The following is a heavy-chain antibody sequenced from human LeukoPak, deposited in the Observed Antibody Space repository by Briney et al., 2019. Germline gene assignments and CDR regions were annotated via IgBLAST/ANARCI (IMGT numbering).Heavy chain of an antibody. CDR1: GGSISSSSYY. D-gene: IGHD3/OR15-3a*01. Sequence: SETLSLTCTVSGGSISSSSYYWGWIRQPPGKGLEWFGSIYYSGSTYYNPSLKSRVTISVDTSKNQFSLKLYSVTAADTAMYYCARDPGLGSPYYFDYWGQGALVTVSS. CDR3: ARDPGLGSPYYFDY. J-gene: IGHJ4*02. V-gene: IGHV4-39*07. CDR2: IYYSGST.